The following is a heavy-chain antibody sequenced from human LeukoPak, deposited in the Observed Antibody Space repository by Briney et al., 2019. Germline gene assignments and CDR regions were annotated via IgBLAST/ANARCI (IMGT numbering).Heavy chain of an antibody. J-gene: IGHJ4*02. CDR3: ARGAFGELFSEYYY. Sequence: GGSLRLSCAASGFTVSSNEMSWVRQAPGKGLEWVSSISGGSTYYADSRKGRFTISRDNSKNTLHLQMNSLRAEDTAVYYCARGAFGELFSEYYYWGQGTLVTVSS. CDR2: ISGGST. V-gene: IGHV3-38-3*01. D-gene: IGHD3-10*01. CDR1: GFTVSSNE.